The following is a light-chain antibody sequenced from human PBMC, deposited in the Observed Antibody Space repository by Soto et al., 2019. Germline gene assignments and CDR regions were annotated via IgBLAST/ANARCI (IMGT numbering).Light chain of an antibody. CDR1: SSDIGTYNY. Sequence: QSALTQPASVSGSPRQSITISCTGTSSDIGTYNYVSWYQQHPGKAPKLMLYEVSNRPSGVSNRFFGSKSGNTASLTISGLQAEDEADYFCNSYTSSSTLYVFGTGTKLTVL. J-gene: IGLJ1*01. CDR3: NSYTSSSTLYV. V-gene: IGLV2-14*01. CDR2: EVS.